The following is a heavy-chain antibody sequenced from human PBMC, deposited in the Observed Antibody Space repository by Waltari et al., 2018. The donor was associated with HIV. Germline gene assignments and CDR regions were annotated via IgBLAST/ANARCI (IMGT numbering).Heavy chain of an antibody. Sequence: QLQLQDSGPGLVKPSETLSLPCSVSVVSITTNRHYWGWVRQPPGQGLEWIGTISYNPATYSSPSLRSRVTIFRDTSKNQLSLKLGSVTAADTAFYYCATYIGASLGTAAFDVWGQGTMVTVSS. CDR2: ISYNPAT. CDR1: VVSITTNRHY. J-gene: IGHJ3*01. V-gene: IGHV4-39*01. CDR3: ATYIGASLGTAAFDV. D-gene: IGHD5-12*01.